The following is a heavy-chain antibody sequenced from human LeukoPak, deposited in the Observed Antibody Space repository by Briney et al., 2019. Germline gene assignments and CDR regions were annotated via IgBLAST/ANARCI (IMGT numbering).Heavy chain of an antibody. Sequence: ASVKVSCKASGDTFSSYYMHWVRQAPGQGLEWMGIINPSGGSITYAQMFQGRVTMTGDMSTSTVYMELSSLRSEDTSVYYCARGRHYYESSDYYYEGDAFDIWGQGTMVTVSS. CDR2: INPSGGSI. D-gene: IGHD3-22*01. J-gene: IGHJ3*02. V-gene: IGHV1-46*01. CDR3: ARGRHYYESSDYYYEGDAFDI. CDR1: GDTFSSYY.